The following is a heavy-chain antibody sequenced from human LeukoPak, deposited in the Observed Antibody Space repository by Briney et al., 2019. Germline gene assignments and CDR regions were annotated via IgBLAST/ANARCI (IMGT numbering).Heavy chain of an antibody. V-gene: IGHV4-4*02. D-gene: IGHD4-17*01. CDR3: ASASRAVTSDN. CDR2: IYHSGST. Sequence: PSETLSLTCAVSGGSISSSYWWSWVRQPPGKGLEWIGEIYHSGSTKYNPSLKSWVTISVDKSKNHFSLKLNSVTAADTAVYYCASASRAVTSDNWGQGTLVTVSS. J-gene: IGHJ4*02. CDR1: GGSISSSYW.